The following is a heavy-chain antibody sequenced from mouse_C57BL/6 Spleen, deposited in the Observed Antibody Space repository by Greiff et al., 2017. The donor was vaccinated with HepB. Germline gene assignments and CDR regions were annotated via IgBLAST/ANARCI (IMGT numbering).Heavy chain of an antibody. CDR2: IRLKSDNYAT. Sequence: EVQLVESGGGLVQPGGSMKLSCVASGFTFSNYWMNWVRQSPEKGLEWVAQIRLKSDNYATHYAESVKGRFTISRDDSKSSVYLQMNNLRAEDTGIYYCTVYHAHFDVWGTGTTVTVSS. CDR1: GFTFSNYW. V-gene: IGHV6-3*01. CDR3: TVYHAHFDV. D-gene: IGHD2-1*01. J-gene: IGHJ1*03.